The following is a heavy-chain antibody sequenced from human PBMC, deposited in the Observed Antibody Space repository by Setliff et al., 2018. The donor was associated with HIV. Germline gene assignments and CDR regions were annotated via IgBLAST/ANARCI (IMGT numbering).Heavy chain of an antibody. Sequence: GESLKISCAASGFTFSTYSMIWVRQAPGKGLEWVASITSSSSYINYADSVKGRFTISRDNAKNSLYLQMNSLRAEDTAVYYCARDPDGCSGGSCPRYYYYGMDVWGQGTTVTVSS. CDR3: ARDPDGCSGGSCPRYYYYGMDV. D-gene: IGHD2-15*01. J-gene: IGHJ6*02. CDR2: ITSSSSYI. CDR1: GFTFSTYS. V-gene: IGHV3-21*01.